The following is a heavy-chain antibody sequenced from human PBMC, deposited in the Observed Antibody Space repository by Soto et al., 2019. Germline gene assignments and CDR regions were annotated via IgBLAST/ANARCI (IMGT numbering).Heavy chain of an antibody. J-gene: IGHJ6*02. CDR3: AADRATMVRGVITRMDV. V-gene: IGHV1-58*01. CDR1: GFTFTSSA. CDR2: IVVGSGNT. D-gene: IGHD3-10*01. Sequence: QMQLVQSGPEVKKPGTSVKVSCKASGFTFTSSAVQWVRQARGQRLEWIGWIVVGSGNTNYAQKFQERVTITRDMSKSTAYVELRGLRSEDTAVYYCAADRATMVRGVITRMDVWGQGTTVTVSS.